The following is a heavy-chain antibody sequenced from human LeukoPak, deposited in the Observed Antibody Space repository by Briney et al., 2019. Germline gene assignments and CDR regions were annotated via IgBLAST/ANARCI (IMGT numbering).Heavy chain of an antibody. D-gene: IGHD2-2*01. V-gene: IGHV1-69*05. CDR2: IIPIFGTA. CDR3: ARAVPAANGARYYGMDV. Sequence: GASVKVSCKASGGTFSSYAISWVRQAPGRGLEWMGGIIPIFGTANYAQKFQGRVTITTDESTSTAYMELSSLRSEDTAVYYCARAVPAANGARYYGMDVWGQGTTVTVSS. J-gene: IGHJ6*02. CDR1: GGTFSSYA.